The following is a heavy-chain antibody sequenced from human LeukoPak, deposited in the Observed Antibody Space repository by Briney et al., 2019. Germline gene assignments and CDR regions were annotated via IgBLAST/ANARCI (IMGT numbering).Heavy chain of an antibody. CDR1: GYTFTSYG. V-gene: IGHV1-18*01. CDR3: ARGGVITIFGVDLGLGPSDY. CDR2: IRAYNGNT. D-gene: IGHD3-3*01. J-gene: IGHJ4*02. Sequence: GASVKVSCKASGYTFTSYGISWVRQAPGQGLEWMGWIRAYNGNTNYAQKLQGRVTMTTDTSTSTAYMELRSLRSDDTAVYYCARGGVITIFGVDLGLGPSDYWGQGTLVIVSS.